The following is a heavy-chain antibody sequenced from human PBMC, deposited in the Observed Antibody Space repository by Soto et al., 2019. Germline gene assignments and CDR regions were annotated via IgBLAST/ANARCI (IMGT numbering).Heavy chain of an antibody. D-gene: IGHD3-10*01. V-gene: IGHV1-18*01. CDR3: ALGRITMVRGVIRYYGMDV. Sequence: QVQLVQSGAEVKKPGASVKVSCKASGYTFTSYGISWVRQAPGQGLEWMGWISAYNGNTNYAQKLQGRVTMTTDTYTSTAYMELRSLRSDDTAVYYCALGRITMVRGVIRYYGMDVWGQGTTVTVSS. J-gene: IGHJ6*02. CDR1: GYTFTSYG. CDR2: ISAYNGNT.